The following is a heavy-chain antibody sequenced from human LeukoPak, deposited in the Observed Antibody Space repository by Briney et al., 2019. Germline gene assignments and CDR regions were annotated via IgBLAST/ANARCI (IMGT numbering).Heavy chain of an antibody. J-gene: IGHJ3*02. CDR3: AKDGYSYGYLSAFDI. V-gene: IGHV3-11*01. D-gene: IGHD5-18*01. CDR1: GFTFSDYY. CDR2: ISSSGSTI. Sequence: GGSLRLSCAASGFTFSDYYMTWIRQAPGKGLEWVSYISSSGSTIYYADSVKGRFTISRDNAKNSLYLQMNSLRAEDTALYYCAKDGYSYGYLSAFDIWGQGTMVTVSS.